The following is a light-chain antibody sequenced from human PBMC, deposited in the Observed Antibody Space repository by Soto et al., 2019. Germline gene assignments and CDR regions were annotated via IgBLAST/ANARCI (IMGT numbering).Light chain of an antibody. CDR2: DAS. CDR3: QQYSSYSAWT. J-gene: IGKJ1*01. CDR1: QSIRSW. V-gene: IGKV1-5*01. Sequence: DIQMTQSPSILSASVGDRVTITCRASQSIRSWLAWYQQKPGKAPKLLIYDASSLQSGVPPRFSGSGSGTEFTLTIRSLQPDDIATYYCQQYSSYSAWTFGEGAKVDIK.